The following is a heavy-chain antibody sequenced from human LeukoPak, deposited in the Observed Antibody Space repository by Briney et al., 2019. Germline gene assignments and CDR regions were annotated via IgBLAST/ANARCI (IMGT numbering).Heavy chain of an antibody. V-gene: IGHV4-61*02. CDR2: IYTSGST. J-gene: IGHJ4*02. Sequence: PSQTLSLTCTVSGGSISSGSYYWSWIRQPAGKGLEWIGRIYTSGSTNYNPSLKSRVTISVDTSKNQFSLKLSSVTAADTAVYYCAKLRRTVVPAPIDYWGQGTLVTVSS. CDR1: GGSISSGSYY. CDR3: AKLRRTVVPAPIDY. D-gene: IGHD2-2*01.